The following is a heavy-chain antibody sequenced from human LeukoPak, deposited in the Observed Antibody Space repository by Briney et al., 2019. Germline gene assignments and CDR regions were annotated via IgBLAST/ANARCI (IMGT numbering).Heavy chain of an antibody. V-gene: IGHV3-23*01. CDR1: RFTFSSYA. J-gene: IGHJ4*02. D-gene: IGHD4-17*01. CDR2: ISGRGKT. CDR3: AKACDSGDYGSFCYFDF. Sequence: GGSLRLSGAASRFTFSSYAMTWVRQAPGKGLEWVSTISGRGKTFYADSVKGRFTISRDNSKDTLYLQMNSLRAEDTAVYYCAKACDSGDYGSFCYFDFWGQGTLVTVPS.